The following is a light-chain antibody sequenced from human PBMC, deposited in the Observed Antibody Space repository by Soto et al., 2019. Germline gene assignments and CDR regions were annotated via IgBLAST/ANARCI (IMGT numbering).Light chain of an antibody. CDR3: SSETSSKTLL. J-gene: IGLJ2*01. CDR1: SSDVGSYNT. CDR2: EVS. Sequence: QSALTQPASVSGSPGQSITISCTGTSSDVGSYNTVSWYQQHPGKVPKLMIYEVSNRPSGVSNRFSASKSGNTASLTISGLQAEDEADYYCSSETSSKTLLFGGGTKVTVL. V-gene: IGLV2-14*01.